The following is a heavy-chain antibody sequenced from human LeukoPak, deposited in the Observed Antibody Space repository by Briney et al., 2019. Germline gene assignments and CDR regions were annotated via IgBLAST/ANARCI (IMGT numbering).Heavy chain of an antibody. CDR3: TRVGYIDEGIDY. CDR2: IWYDGSNK. J-gene: IGHJ4*02. D-gene: IGHD5-24*01. Sequence: GRSLRLSCAASGFTFSSYGMHWVRQAPGKGLEWVAVIWYDGSNKYYADSVKGRFTISRDNAKNSLYLQMNSLRAEDTAIYYCTRVGYIDEGIDYWGQGTLVTVSS. CDR1: GFTFSSYG. V-gene: IGHV3-33*03.